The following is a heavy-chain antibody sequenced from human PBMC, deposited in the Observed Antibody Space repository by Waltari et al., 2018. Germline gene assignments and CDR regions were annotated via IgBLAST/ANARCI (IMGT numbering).Heavy chain of an antibody. J-gene: IGHJ3*02. CDR3: AKDLPRTTVTTSEAFDI. CDR1: GFTFNRNG. Sequence: QVQLVESGGGVVQPGRSLRLSCAASGFTFNRNGMHWVRQDPGKGLEWVAVISYDGSNKYYADSVKGRFAISRDKSKNTLYLQMNSLRGEDTAVYYCAKDLPRTTVTTSEAFDIWGQGTMVTVSS. D-gene: IGHD4-17*01. CDR2: ISYDGSNK. V-gene: IGHV3-30*18.